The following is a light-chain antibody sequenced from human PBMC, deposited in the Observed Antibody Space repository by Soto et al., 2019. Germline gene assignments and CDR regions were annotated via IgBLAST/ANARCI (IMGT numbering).Light chain of an antibody. Sequence: DIQMTQSPSSLSASVGDRVTITCQASQDTSNYLNWYQQKPPKAPKLLIYDASNLETRFPSRFSDSVSGTEFTVTISSLQPEDIATYYCQQYDNLPYTFGQGTKLEI. V-gene: IGKV1-33*01. CDR3: QQYDNLPYT. J-gene: IGKJ2*01. CDR1: QDTSNY. CDR2: DAS.